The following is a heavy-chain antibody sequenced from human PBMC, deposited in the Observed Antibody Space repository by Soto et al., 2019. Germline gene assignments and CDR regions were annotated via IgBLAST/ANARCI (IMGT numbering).Heavy chain of an antibody. CDR1: GFSLSTSGMC. CDR2: IDWDDAK. Sequence: SGPTLVNPTQTLTLTCTFSGFSLSTSGMCESWIRQPPGKALEWLARIDWDDAKYYSTSLKTRLTISKDTSKNQVVLTMTNMDPVDTATYYCARIHDDYDFWSGAFDYWGQGTLVTVSS. CDR3: ARIHDDYDFWSGAFDY. D-gene: IGHD3-3*01. J-gene: IGHJ4*02. V-gene: IGHV2-70*11.